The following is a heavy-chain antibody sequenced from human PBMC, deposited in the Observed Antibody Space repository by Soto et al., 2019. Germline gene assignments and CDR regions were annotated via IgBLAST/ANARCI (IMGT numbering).Heavy chain of an antibody. CDR1: GFSFSRHG. CDR2: ISYDGSNQ. Sequence: PGGSLRLSSAASGFSFSRHGMHWVRQSPGKGLEWVAVISYDGSNQDYADSVKGRFSISRDNSKNTVYLQMNSLRVEDSAVYYCARDRSSTYYYYGMDLWGQGTTVTVSS. CDR3: ARDRSSTYYYYGMDL. J-gene: IGHJ6*02. V-gene: IGHV3-30-3*01. D-gene: IGHD6-19*01.